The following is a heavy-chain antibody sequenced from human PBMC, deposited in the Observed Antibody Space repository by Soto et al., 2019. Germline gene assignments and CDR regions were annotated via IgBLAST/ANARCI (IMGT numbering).Heavy chain of an antibody. CDR3: ASASTGATRFDS. J-gene: IGHJ4*02. Sequence: SETLSLTCAVSGGSISTSNWWSWVRQPPGKGLEWIGEVYHSGSTNYNPSFKSRVAMSVDKSKNQFSLKLNSVTAADTALYYCASASTGATRFDSWGQGSLVTVSS. D-gene: IGHD2-2*01. CDR1: GGSISTSNW. CDR2: VYHSGST. V-gene: IGHV4-4*02.